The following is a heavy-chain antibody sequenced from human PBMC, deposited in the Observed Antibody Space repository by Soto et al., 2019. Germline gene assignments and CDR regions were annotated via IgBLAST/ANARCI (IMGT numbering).Heavy chain of an antibody. CDR3: ARDRVGSWTFDY. D-gene: IGHD6-13*01. Sequence: QVQLVESGGGVVQPGRSLRLSCAASGFTFSSYAMHWVRQAPGKGLEWVAVISYDGSNKYYADSVKGRFTIPRDNSKNTLYLQMNSLRAEDTAVYYCARDRVGSWTFDYWGQGTLVTVSS. CDR2: ISYDGSNK. CDR1: GFTFSSYA. V-gene: IGHV3-30-3*01. J-gene: IGHJ4*02.